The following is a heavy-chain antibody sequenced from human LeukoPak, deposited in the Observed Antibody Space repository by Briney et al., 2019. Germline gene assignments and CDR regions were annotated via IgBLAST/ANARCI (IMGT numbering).Heavy chain of an antibody. V-gene: IGHV1-18*01. CDR2: ISAYNGNT. Sequence: ASVKVSCKASGYTFTSYGMSWVRQAPGQGLEWMGWISAYNGNTNSAQKLQGRVTMTTDTSTSTAYMELRSLRSDDTAVYYCARDSELRYCSGGSCSFDYWGQGTLVTVSS. D-gene: IGHD2-15*01. CDR1: GYTFTSYG. CDR3: ARDSELRYCSGGSCSFDY. J-gene: IGHJ4*02.